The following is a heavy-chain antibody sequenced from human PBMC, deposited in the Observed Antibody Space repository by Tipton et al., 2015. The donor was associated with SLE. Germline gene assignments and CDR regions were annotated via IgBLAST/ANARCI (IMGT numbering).Heavy chain of an antibody. CDR2: INANGDT. J-gene: IGHJ3*01. CDR1: GGSISPYY. D-gene: IGHD2-2*03. V-gene: IGHV4-4*07. CDR3: ARDGSAPDAFDV. Sequence: TLSLTCTVSGGSISPYYWSWIRQPAGKGLEWIGRINANGDTNHNPSLKSRVTMSLNTSKNQFSLKLNSVTAADTAVYYCARDGSAPDAFDVWVQGTMVTVSA.